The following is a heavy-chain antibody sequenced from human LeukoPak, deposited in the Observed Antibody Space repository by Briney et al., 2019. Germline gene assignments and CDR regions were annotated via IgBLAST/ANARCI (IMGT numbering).Heavy chain of an antibody. CDR3: ARPKYSSSWQIFDY. Sequence: GGPLRLSCAASGFTFSDYYMSWMRQAPGKGLEWVSYISSSGNTIYYAGSVKGRFTISRDNAKNSLYLQMNSLRAEDTAVYYCARPKYSSSWQIFDYWGQGTLVTASS. V-gene: IGHV3-11*01. D-gene: IGHD6-13*01. CDR2: ISSSGNTI. CDR1: GFTFSDYY. J-gene: IGHJ4*02.